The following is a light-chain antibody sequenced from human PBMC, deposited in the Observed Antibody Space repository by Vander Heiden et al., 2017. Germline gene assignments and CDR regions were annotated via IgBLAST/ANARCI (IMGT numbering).Light chain of an antibody. Sequence: DIVLTQSPDSLAVSLGERATINCKSSQSVLFSFNSKNHLAWFRQKPRQPPELLIYWASTRESGVPDRFSGSGSGTDFTLTISNMQAEDVAVYYCEQHSTKTFGQGTKVEIK. V-gene: IGKV4-1*01. CDR3: EQHSTKT. CDR2: WAS. CDR1: QSVLFSFNSKNH. J-gene: IGKJ1*01.